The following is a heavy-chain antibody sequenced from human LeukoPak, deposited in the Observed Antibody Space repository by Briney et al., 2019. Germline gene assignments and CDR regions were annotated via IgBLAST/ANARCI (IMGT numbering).Heavy chain of an antibody. CDR3: AKGYSNYFNDAFDI. CDR1: GFTFSSYG. J-gene: IGHJ3*02. Sequence: GGSLRLSCAAYGFTFSSYGMHWVRQAPGKGLEWVAVISYDGSNKYYADSVKGRFTISRDNSKNTLYLQMNSLRAEDTAVYYCAKGYSNYFNDAFDIWGQGTMVTVSS. CDR2: ISYDGSNK. V-gene: IGHV3-30*18. D-gene: IGHD4-11*01.